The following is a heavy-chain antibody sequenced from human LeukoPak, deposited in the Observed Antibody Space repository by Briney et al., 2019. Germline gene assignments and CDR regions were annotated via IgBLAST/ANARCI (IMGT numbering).Heavy chain of an antibody. V-gene: IGHV3-7*01. Sequence: GGSLRLSCAASGFTFSNYWMSWVRQAPGKGLEWVANIKQDGSEKYYVDSVKGRFTISRDNAKNSLYLQMNSLRAEDTAVYYCASLYYYGSGSYYNGYWGQGTLVTVSS. CDR1: GFTFSNYW. J-gene: IGHJ4*02. CDR3: ASLYYYGSGSYYNGY. D-gene: IGHD3-10*01. CDR2: IKQDGSEK.